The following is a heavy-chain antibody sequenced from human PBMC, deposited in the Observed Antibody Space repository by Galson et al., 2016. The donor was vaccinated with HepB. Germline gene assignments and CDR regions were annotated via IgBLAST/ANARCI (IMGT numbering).Heavy chain of an antibody. CDR3: ARGGLVRGAHGGSFDS. J-gene: IGHJ4*01. CDR1: GDSVSSTSAG. CDR2: TFYRSKWYY. D-gene: IGHD3-10*01. Sequence: AISGDSVSSTSAGWSWVRQSPSRGLEWLGRTFYRSKWYYDYAISVRSRITINPDTSKNQFSLQLISVTPEGTAVYYCARGGLVRGAHGGSFDSWGQGTLVTVSS. V-gene: IGHV6-1*01.